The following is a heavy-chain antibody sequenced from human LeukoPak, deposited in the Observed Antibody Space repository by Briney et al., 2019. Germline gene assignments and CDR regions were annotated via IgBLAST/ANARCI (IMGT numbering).Heavy chain of an antibody. V-gene: IGHV4-59*01. J-gene: IGHJ6*03. Sequence: SETLSLTCTVSGGSISSYYWNWIRQPPGKGLEWVGYIYYSGSTNYNPSLKSRVTISVDTSKNQFSLKLSSVTAADTAVYFCARGSYYSDSSGYSTYHYYYMDVWGKGTTVTVSS. CDR1: GGSISSYY. D-gene: IGHD3-22*01. CDR3: ARGSYYSDSSGYSTYHYYYMDV. CDR2: IYYSGST.